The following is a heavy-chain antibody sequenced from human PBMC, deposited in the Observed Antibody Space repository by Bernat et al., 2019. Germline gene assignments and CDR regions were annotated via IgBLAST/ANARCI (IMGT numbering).Heavy chain of an antibody. CDR2: IYHSGST. CDR3: ARVVATPQRPGYYYYYMDV. V-gene: IGHV4-38-2*01. D-gene: IGHD2-15*01. Sequence: QVQLQESGPGLVKPSETLSLTCAVSGYSISSGYYWGWIRQPPGKGLEWIGSIYHSGSTYYNPSLKSRVTISVDTSKNQFSLKLSSVTAADTAVYYCARVVATPQRPGYYYYYMDVWGKGTTVTVSS. J-gene: IGHJ6*03. CDR1: GYSISSGYY.